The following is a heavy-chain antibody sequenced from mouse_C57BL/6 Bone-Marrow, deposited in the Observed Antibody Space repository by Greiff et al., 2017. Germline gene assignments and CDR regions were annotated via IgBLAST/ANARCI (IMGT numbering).Heavy chain of an antibody. V-gene: IGHV1-80*01. CDR3: ASLYYYDFDY. Sequence: VKLQQSGAELVKPGASVKISCKASGYAFSSYWMNWVKQRPGKGLEWIGQIYPGDGDTNYNGKFKGKATLSADKSSSTAYMQRSSLPSEDSAVYFCASLYYYDFDYWGQGTTLTVSA. J-gene: IGHJ2*01. D-gene: IGHD1-1*01. CDR2: IYPGDGDT. CDR1: GYAFSSYW.